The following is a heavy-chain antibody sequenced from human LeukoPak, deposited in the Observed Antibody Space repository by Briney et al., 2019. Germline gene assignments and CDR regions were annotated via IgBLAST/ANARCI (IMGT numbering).Heavy chain of an antibody. J-gene: IGHJ4*02. CDR1: GFTFSSYW. CDR3: ARSRPERYCSGGSCCAYEDFDY. CDR2: INSDGSST. V-gene: IGHV3-74*01. D-gene: IGHD2-15*01. Sequence: GGSLRLSCAASGFTFSSYWMHWVRQAPGKGLVWVSRINSDGSSTSYADSVKGRFTISRDNAKNTLYLQMNSLRAEDTAVYYCARSRPERYCSGGSCCAYEDFDYWGQGTLVTVSS.